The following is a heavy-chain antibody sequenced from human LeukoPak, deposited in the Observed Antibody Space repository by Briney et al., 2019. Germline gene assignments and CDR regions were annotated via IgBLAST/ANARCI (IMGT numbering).Heavy chain of an antibody. D-gene: IGHD2-2*01. CDR2: IYTSGST. Sequence: SQTLSLTCTVSGGSISSGSYYWSWIRQPAGKGLEWIGRIYTSGSTNYNPSLKSRVTISVDTSKNQFSLKLSSVTAADTAVYYCARSHWGYCSSTSCYNYYFDYWGQRTLVTVSS. CDR1: GGSISSGSYY. CDR3: ARSHWGYCSSTSCYNYYFDY. J-gene: IGHJ4*02. V-gene: IGHV4-61*02.